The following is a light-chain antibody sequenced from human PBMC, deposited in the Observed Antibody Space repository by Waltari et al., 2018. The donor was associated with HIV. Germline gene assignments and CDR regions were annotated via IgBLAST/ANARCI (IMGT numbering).Light chain of an antibody. CDR1: SSYVGGYNY. CDR3: SSYTSSSTLVV. V-gene: IGLV2-14*03. Sequence: QSALTQPASVSGSPGQSIPISCTGTSSYVGGYNYVSWYQQHPGKAPKRMIYDVSNRPSGVSNRFSGSKSGNTASLTISGLQAEDEADYYCSSYTSSSTLVVFGGGTKLTVL. J-gene: IGLJ2*01. CDR2: DVS.